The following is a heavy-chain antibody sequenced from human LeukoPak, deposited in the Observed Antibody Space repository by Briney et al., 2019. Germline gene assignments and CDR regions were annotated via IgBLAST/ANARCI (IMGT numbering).Heavy chain of an antibody. V-gene: IGHV3-48*03. CDR1: GFTFSDFE. Sequence: PGGPLRLSCAASGFTFSDFEMNWVRQAPGKGLEWVSYISSSGKTIYYADSVKGRFTISRDNAKNSLYLQMNSLRAEDTAVYYCARDQRTAGDFDYWGQGTLVTVSS. D-gene: IGHD6-19*01. J-gene: IGHJ4*02. CDR2: ISSSGKTI. CDR3: ARDQRTAGDFDY.